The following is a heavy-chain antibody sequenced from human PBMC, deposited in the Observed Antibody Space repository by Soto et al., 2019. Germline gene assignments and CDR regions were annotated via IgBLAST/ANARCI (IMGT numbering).Heavy chain of an antibody. D-gene: IGHD3-10*01. CDR3: AKQGISGRFGEFAD. V-gene: IGHV3-23*01. J-gene: IGHJ4*02. CDR1: GFTLSYYG. Sequence: EVQLLESGGLLVQPGRSLRLSCAGSGFTLSYYGMSWVRQAPGKGLEWVSAISVSGNRTYYGDSVKGRFTISKDILKHTMYLRMLSLRVEDTAIYYCAKQGISGRFGEFADWGQGTLVTVSS. CDR2: ISVSGNRT.